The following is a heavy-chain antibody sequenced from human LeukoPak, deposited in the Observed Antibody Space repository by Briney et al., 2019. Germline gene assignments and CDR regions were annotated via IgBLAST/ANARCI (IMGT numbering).Heavy chain of an antibody. CDR1: GFNFKNYW. Sequence: GGSLRLSCAASGFNFKNYWMHWVRQAPGKGLEWVSRIINDGSSTTYADSVKGRFTISRDNSKNTLYLQMNSLRAEDTAVYYCARGRIAAAGLFDYWGQGTLVTVSS. D-gene: IGHD6-13*01. CDR2: IINDGSST. CDR3: ARGRIAAAGLFDY. V-gene: IGHV3-74*01. J-gene: IGHJ4*02.